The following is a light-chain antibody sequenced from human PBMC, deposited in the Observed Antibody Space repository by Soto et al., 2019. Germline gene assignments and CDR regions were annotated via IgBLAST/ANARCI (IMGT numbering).Light chain of an antibody. V-gene: IGKV1-39*01. CDR3: RQRYGTPRS. CDR1: QSISNY. J-gene: IGKJ4*01. CDR2: AAS. Sequence: DMEMTQSPSSLSASVGDRVTITCRASQSISNYLNWYQHKPGKVPKLLIYAASSLQSGVPTRFSGSGSGTEFTLTISSLQPEDFATYCCRQRYGTPRSFGGGTKIEIK.